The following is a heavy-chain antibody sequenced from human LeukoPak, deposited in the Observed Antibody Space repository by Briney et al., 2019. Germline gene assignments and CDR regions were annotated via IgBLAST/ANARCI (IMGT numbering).Heavy chain of an antibody. CDR3: ARDKYYDSSGPFDY. D-gene: IGHD3-22*01. CDR1: GFTFSSYA. Sequence: GGSLRLSCAASGFTFSSYAMHWVRQAPGKGLEWVAVISYDGSNKYYADSVKGRFTISRDNSKNTLYLQMSSLRAEDTAVYYCARDKYYDSSGPFDYWGQGTLVTVSS. CDR2: ISYDGSNK. J-gene: IGHJ4*02. V-gene: IGHV3-30-3*01.